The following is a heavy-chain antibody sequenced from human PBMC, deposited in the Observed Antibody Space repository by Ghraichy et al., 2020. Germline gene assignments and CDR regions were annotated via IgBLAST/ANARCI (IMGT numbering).Heavy chain of an antibody. Sequence: GGSLRLSCAASGFTVSSNYMSWVRQAPGKGLEWVSVIYSGGSTYYADSVKGRFTISRDNSKNTLYLQMNSLRAEDTAVYYCARVPRWELLTQIGDYWGQGTLVTVSS. CDR2: IYSGGST. J-gene: IGHJ4*02. CDR3: ARVPRWELLTQIGDY. CDR1: GFTVSSNY. V-gene: IGHV3-53*01. D-gene: IGHD1-26*01.